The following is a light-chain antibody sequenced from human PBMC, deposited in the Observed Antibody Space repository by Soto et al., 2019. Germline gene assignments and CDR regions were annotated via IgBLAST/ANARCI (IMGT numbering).Light chain of an antibody. Sequence: EIVLTQSPGTLSLSPGERVTLSCRASQSVSSSYLAWYQQKPGQAPRLLIYDASSRATGIPDRFSGSGSGTDFSLTISRLDPEDFAVYYCQQYGGSPWTFGQGTKVEIK. CDR1: QSVSSSY. CDR3: QQYGGSPWT. J-gene: IGKJ1*01. CDR2: DAS. V-gene: IGKV3-20*01.